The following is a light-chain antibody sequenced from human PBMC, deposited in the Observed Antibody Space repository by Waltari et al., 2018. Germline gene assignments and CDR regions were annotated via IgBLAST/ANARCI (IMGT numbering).Light chain of an antibody. CDR1: QSVGSSS. V-gene: IGKV3-20*01. Sequence: EIVLTQSPGTASLSPGEIVTLSCRASQSVGSSSLAWYQQKPGQAPRLVIYRASRRATGIPDRFSGSGSGTDFSLTISRLEPEDFAVYYCQQHGTLPATFGQGTKVEIK. CDR3: QQHGTLPAT. J-gene: IGKJ1*01. CDR2: RAS.